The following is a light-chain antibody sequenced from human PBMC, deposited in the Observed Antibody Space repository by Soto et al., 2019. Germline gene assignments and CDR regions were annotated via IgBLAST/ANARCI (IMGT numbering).Light chain of an antibody. CDR1: QSLSNN. CDR2: GAS. V-gene: IGKV3-15*01. CDR3: QQYDNWPLT. J-gene: IGKJ4*01. Sequence: EIVMTQYPATLSLSPGERASLSCRASQSLSNNLAWYQQKPGQAPRLLIYGASTRATDIPVRFSAGGSGTEFTLTISSLQSEDFAVYYCQQYDNWPLTFGGGTRWIS.